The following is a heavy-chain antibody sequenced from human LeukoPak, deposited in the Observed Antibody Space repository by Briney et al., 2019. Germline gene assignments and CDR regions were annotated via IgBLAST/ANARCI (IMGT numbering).Heavy chain of an antibody. CDR1: GFTFSSYW. CDR2: IRRDGSEK. CDR3: ARDLVGPPQEAFDI. D-gene: IGHD6-6*01. V-gene: IGHV3-7*01. J-gene: IGHJ3*02. Sequence: GGSLRLSCAASGFTFSSYWMSWVRQAPGKGLEWVANIRRDGSEKHYVDSVKRRFTISRDNAENSLYLQMDSLRPEDTAVYHCARDLVGPPQEAFDIWGQGTMVTVSS.